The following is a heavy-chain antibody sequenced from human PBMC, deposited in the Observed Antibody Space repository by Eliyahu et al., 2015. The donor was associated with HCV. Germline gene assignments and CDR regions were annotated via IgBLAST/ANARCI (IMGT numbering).Heavy chain of an antibody. D-gene: IGHD2-15*01. V-gene: IGHV1-46*01. CDR3: AKAFGGGSYQEVGCYYYGVDV. Sequence: GGSTSYAQNFQGRVTMTRDTSTTTVYMELSSLRSDDTAVYYCAKAFGGGSYQEVGCYYYGVDVWGQGTTVTVSS. J-gene: IGHJ6*02. CDR2: GGST.